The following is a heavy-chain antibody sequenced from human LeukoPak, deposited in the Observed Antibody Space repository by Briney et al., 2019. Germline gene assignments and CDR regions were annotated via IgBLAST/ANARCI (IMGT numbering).Heavy chain of an antibody. CDR3: ARALWPYYFDY. CDR1: GFTFSSYG. J-gene: IGHJ4*02. Sequence: PGGSLRLSCAASGFTFSSYGMHWVRQAPGKGLEWVAIIWYAVSVKGRFTISRDNSKNTLYLQMNSLRAEDTAVYYCARALWPYYFDYWGQGTLVTVSS. V-gene: IGHV3-33*01. CDR2: IW. D-gene: IGHD2-21*01.